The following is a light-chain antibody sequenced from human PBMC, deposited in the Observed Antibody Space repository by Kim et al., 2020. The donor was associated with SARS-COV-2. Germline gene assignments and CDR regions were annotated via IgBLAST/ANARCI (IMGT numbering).Light chain of an antibody. CDR3: YSATDNNRV. CDR2: KDS. V-gene: IGLV3-27*01. CDR1: VLAKKY. J-gene: IGLJ3*02. Sequence: SYELTQPSSVSVSPGQTAKITCSGDVLAKKYARWFQQKPDQAPVLLIYKDSERPSGIPERFSGSSSGTTVTLTISGALVEDDADYYCYSATDNNRVFGGGTQLTVL.